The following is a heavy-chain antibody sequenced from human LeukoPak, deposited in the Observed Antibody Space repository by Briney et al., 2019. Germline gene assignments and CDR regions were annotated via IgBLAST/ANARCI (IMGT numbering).Heavy chain of an antibody. D-gene: IGHD5-24*01. CDR3: ARVWRRDGYNWGAKGLDY. J-gene: IGHJ4*02. Sequence: LETLSLTCTVSGDSISTYYWSWIRQPPGKGLEWIGYIYYSGSTNYNPSLKSRVTISVDTSKNQFSLKLSSVTAADTAVYYCARVWRRDGYNWGAKGLDYWGQGTLVTVSS. CDR2: IYYSGST. V-gene: IGHV4-59*12. CDR1: GDSISTYY.